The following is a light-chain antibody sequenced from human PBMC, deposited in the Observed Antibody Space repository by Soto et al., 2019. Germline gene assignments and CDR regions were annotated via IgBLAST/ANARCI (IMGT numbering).Light chain of an antibody. CDR3: QQFAISTT. J-gene: IGKJ1*01. V-gene: IGKV1-5*01. CDR2: DAS. Sequence: QMTQSPSTLSASVGDRVTITCRASHNIERWMAWYQQKPGKAPSLLIFDASTLHSGVQSRFSGSGSGTDFTLTISSLQPDDFATYYCQQFAISTTFGQGTKVEVK. CDR1: HNIERW.